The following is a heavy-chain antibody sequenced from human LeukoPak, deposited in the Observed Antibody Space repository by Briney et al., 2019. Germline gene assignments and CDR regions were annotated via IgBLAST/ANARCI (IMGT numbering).Heavy chain of an antibody. Sequence: GGSLRLSCAASGFTFSSSGMGWVRQAPGKGLECVSPITGSGGSTSYTDSVKGRFTISRDNSKNTLYLEMNSLRAEDTAVYYCARGRNTGRQFYFDYWGQGTLVTVAS. D-gene: IGHD5-18*01. J-gene: IGHJ4*02. CDR3: ARGRNTGRQFYFDY. V-gene: IGHV3-23*01. CDR1: GFTFSSSG. CDR2: ITGSGGST.